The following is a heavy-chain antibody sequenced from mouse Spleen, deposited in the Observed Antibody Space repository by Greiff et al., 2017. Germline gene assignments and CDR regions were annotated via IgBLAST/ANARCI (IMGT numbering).Heavy chain of an antibody. CDR1: GFTFSSYA. CDR3: ATLGDYFDY. J-gene: IGHJ2*01. V-gene: IGHV5-9*04. CDR2: ISSGGGNT. Sequence: EVKLQESGGGLVKLGGSLKLSCAASGFTFSSYAMSWVRQTPEKRLEWVATISSGGGNTYYPDSVKGRFTISRDNAKNTLYLQMSSLKSEDTAMYYCATLGDYFDYWGQGTTLTVSS. D-gene: IGHD3-3*01.